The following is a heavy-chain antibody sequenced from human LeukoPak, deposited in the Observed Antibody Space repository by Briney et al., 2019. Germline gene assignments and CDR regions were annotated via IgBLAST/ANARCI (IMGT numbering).Heavy chain of an antibody. D-gene: IGHD2-2*01. Sequence: GGSLRLSCAASGFTFSSYSMNWVRQAPGKGLEWVSSISSSSSYIYYADSVKGRFTISRDNAENSLFLQMDSLRVEDTAVYYCVRDPDALDYWGQGTLVTVSS. CDR3: VRDPDALDY. CDR1: GFTFSSYS. CDR2: ISSSSSYI. V-gene: IGHV3-21*04. J-gene: IGHJ4*02.